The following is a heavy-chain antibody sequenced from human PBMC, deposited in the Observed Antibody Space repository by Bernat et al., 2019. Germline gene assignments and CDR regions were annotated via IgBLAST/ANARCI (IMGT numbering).Heavy chain of an antibody. CDR1: GFTFSDYY. CDR2: ISSSSSYT. V-gene: IGHV3-11*06. Sequence: QVQLVESGGGLVKPGGSLRLSCAASGFTFSDYYMSWIRQAPGKGLEWVSYISSSSSYTNYTDSVKSRFTISRDNAKNSLYLQMNSLRAEDTAVYYCARGTRSGFPDGLPSGYWGQGTLVTVSS. D-gene: IGHD1-26*01. CDR3: ARGTRSGFPDGLPSGY. J-gene: IGHJ4*02.